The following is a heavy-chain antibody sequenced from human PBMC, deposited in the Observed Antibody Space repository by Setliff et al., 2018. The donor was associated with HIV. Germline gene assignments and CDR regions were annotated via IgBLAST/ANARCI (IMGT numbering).Heavy chain of an antibody. CDR3: ARSTYYFDSSGYKAYYFDY. Sequence: RLSCAASGFSFHDYTMQWVRQVPGKGLEWVSLISWDGGTTYYADSLRGRFTVSRDNSNHSLFLQMNSLRPEGTALYYCARSTYYFDSSGYKAYYFDYWGQGTQVTVSS. J-gene: IGHJ4*02. V-gene: IGHV3-43*01. CDR1: GFSFHDYT. CDR2: ISWDGGTT. D-gene: IGHD3-22*01.